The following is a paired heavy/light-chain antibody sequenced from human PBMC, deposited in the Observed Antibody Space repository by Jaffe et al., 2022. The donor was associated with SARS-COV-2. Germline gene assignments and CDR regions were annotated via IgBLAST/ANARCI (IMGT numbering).Heavy chain of an antibody. Sequence: QVQLVESGGGVVQPGRSLRLSCVGSGFTFSNYGMHWVRQAPGKGLEWVAVISFDGTKKYYAESVKGRFIISRDNSKSTLYLQMDSLAVEDTAVYFCVNGGSGYLLDSWGRGTLVTVSS. CDR2: ISFDGTKK. CDR1: GFTFSNYG. J-gene: IGHJ4*02. D-gene: IGHD5-12*01. V-gene: IGHV3-30*03. CDR3: VNGGSGYLLDS.
Light chain of an antibody. Sequence: DVVMTQSPLSLTVILGQPASISCRSSHSLLYTDGDTYLNWYYQRPGQSPRRLIYKVSNRDSGIPDRFSGSGSGTDFTLKISRVEAEDVGVYYCLQGRHWPPYTFGQGTKLEIK. CDR2: KVS. CDR3: LQGRHWPPYT. V-gene: IGKV2-30*01. CDR1: HSLLYTDGDTY. J-gene: IGKJ2*01.